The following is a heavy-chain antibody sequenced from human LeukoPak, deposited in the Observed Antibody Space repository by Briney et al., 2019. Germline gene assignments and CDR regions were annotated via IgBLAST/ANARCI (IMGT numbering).Heavy chain of an antibody. CDR1: GFTFSSYS. D-gene: IGHD3-10*01. J-gene: IGHJ4*02. CDR3: ARALRIGEIDY. V-gene: IGHV3-74*01. CDR2: INSDGSIT. Sequence: GGSLRLTCAASGFTFSSYSMNWVRQTPGKGLVWVSRINSDGSITSYADSVKGRFTISRDNAKNTLYLQMNSLRAEDTAVYYCARALRIGEIDYWGQGTLVTVSS.